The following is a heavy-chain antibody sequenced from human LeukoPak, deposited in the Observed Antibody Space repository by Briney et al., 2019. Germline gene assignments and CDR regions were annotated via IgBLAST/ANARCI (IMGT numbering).Heavy chain of an antibody. Sequence: GGSLRLSCAASGFTFSSYGMHWVRQAPGKGLEWVAVIWYDGSNKYYADSVKGRFTISRDNSKNTLYLQINSLRAEDTAVYYCARAIYGDYDAFDIWGQGTMVTVSS. CDR1: GFTFSSYG. V-gene: IGHV3-33*01. D-gene: IGHD4-17*01. J-gene: IGHJ3*02. CDR3: ARAIYGDYDAFDI. CDR2: IWYDGSNK.